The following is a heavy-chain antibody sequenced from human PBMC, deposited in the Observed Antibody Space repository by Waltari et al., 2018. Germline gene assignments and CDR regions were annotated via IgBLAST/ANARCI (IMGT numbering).Heavy chain of an antibody. J-gene: IGHJ6*02. CDR3: ARGMTPGITRIEVVIPPDYGMDV. V-gene: IGHV1-2*04. CDR2: INANSGGT. CDR1: GYTFTASY. Sequence: QVQLVQSGAEVKKPGASVKVSCKASGYTFTASYMHWVRPAPGKGLEWMGWINANSGGTNYAQKFQGWVTMTRDKSISTAYLELSRLKSDDTAVYYCARGMTPGITRIEVVIPPDYGMDVWGQGTTVTVSS. D-gene: IGHD3-22*01.